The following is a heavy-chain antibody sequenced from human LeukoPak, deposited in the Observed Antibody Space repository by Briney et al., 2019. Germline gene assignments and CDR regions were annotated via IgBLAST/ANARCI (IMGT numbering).Heavy chain of an antibody. CDR2: IKQDGSEK. CDR1: GFTFSSYW. J-gene: IGHJ3*02. D-gene: IGHD4-17*01. CDR3: ARDFRGDYGRDAFDI. Sequence: PGGSLRLSCAASGFTFSSYWMSWVRQAPGKGLEWVANIKQDGSEKYYVDSVKGRFTISRDNAKNSLYLQMNSLRAEDTAVYYCARDFRGDYGRDAFDIWGQGTMVTVSS. V-gene: IGHV3-7*01.